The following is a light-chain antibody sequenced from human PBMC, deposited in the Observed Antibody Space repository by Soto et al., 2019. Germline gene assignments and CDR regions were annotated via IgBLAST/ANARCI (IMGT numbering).Light chain of an antibody. Sequence: AIQLTQSPSSLSASVGDRVTITCRASQGISSALAWYQQKPGKAPKLLIYDASSLESGVPSRFSGSGSGTDFTLTISSLQPEDFATYYCQQFNSYPCTFGTGTKVDIK. J-gene: IGKJ3*01. V-gene: IGKV1-13*02. CDR1: QGISSA. CDR2: DAS. CDR3: QQFNSYPCT.